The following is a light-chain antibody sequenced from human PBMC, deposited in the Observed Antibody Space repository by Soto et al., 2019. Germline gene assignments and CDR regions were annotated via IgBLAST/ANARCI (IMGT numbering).Light chain of an antibody. CDR1: QSVTSSY. J-gene: IGKJ1*01. V-gene: IGKV3-20*01. CDR2: GAS. CDR3: QQYGRSPWT. Sequence: EIVLTQSPGTLSLSPGERATFSCRATQSVTSSYLAWYQQKPGQAPRLLIYGASSRATGIPDRFSGSGSGTDFTLTISRLEPDDSAVYYCQQYGRSPWTFGQGTKVEIK.